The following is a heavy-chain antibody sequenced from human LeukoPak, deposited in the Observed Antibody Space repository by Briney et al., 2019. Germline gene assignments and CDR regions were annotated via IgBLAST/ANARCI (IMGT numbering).Heavy chain of an antibody. V-gene: IGHV3-23*01. CDR1: GVTFSIDA. Sequence: VGSLRLSCAPSGVTFSIDAMSSVRQAPGKGLGWGSPISVIGVSTYYADSLKGRFTISRDNSKNTLYLQMNSLSADATAVYYCARVAGWHWFDPWGQGTLVTVSS. CDR3: ARVAGWHWFDP. J-gene: IGHJ5*02. CDR2: ISVIGVST. D-gene: IGHD6-19*01.